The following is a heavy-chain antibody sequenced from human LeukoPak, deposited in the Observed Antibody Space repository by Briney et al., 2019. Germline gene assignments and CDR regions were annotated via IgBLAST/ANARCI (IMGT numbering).Heavy chain of an antibody. CDR2: IYTSGST. D-gene: IGHD6-13*01. V-gene: IGHV4-61*02. J-gene: IGHJ3*02. CDR3: ASLYSSSGPDAFDI. CDR1: GGSISSGSYY. Sequence: SQTLSLTCTVSGGSISSGSYYWSWIRQPAGKGLEWIGRIYTSGSTNYNPSLKSRVTISVDTSKNQFSLKLSSVTAADTAVYYCASLYSSSGPDAFDIWGQGTMVTVSS.